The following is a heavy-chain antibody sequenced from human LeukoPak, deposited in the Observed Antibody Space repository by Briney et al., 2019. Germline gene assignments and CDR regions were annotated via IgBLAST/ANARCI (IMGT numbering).Heavy chain of an antibody. D-gene: IGHD3-3*01. CDR1: GFTFSSYA. CDR3: AREITIFRVGDAFDI. J-gene: IGHJ3*02. V-gene: IGHV3-30*01. Sequence: PGGSLRLSRAASGFTFSSYAMHWVRQAPGKGLEWVAVISYDGSNKYYADSVKGRFTISRDNSKNTLYLQMNSLRAEDTAVYYCAREITIFRVGDAFDIWGQGTMVTVSS. CDR2: ISYDGSNK.